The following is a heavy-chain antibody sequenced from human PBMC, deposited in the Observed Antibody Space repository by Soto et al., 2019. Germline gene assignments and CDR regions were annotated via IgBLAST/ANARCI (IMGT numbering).Heavy chain of an antibody. Sequence: QVQLQESGPGLVKPSQTLSLTCTVSGGSISSGGYYWSWIRQHPGKGLEWIGYIYYSGSTYYNPSLKSRVTISLDTSKNQFSLKLSSVTAADTAVYYCARRVVPAAINTNWFDPWGQGTLVTVSS. V-gene: IGHV4-31*03. D-gene: IGHD2-2*01. J-gene: IGHJ5*02. CDR2: IYYSGST. CDR3: ARRVVPAAINTNWFDP. CDR1: GGSISSGGYY.